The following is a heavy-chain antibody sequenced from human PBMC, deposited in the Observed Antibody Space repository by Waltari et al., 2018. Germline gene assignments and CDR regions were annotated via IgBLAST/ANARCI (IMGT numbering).Heavy chain of an antibody. V-gene: IGHV4-39*01. CDR1: GDSIPPSDHF. J-gene: IGHJ4*02. Sequence: QLQLQESGPGLVKPSETLSLTSTVSGDSIPPSDHFWAWIRQSPGKGLERIGSINYSGSPHYNPSLKSRVTISVDTSKNQFSLRLSSATAADTGVYYCARRVGIGDYFDYWGQGTLVTVSS. D-gene: IGHD2-21*01. CDR3: ARRVGIGDYFDY. CDR2: INYSGSP.